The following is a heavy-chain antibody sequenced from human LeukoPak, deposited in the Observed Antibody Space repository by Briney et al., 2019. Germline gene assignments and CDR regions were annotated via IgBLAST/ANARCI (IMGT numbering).Heavy chain of an antibody. D-gene: IGHD3-3*01. CDR2: IYTSGST. Sequence: PSETLSLTCTVSGGSISSGSYYWSWIRQPAGKGLEWIGRIYTSGSTNYNPSLKSRVTISVDTSRNQFSLKLSSVTAADTAVYYCARDFGDWGQGTLVTVSS. CDR1: GGSISSGSYY. V-gene: IGHV4-61*02. J-gene: IGHJ4*02. CDR3: ARDFGD.